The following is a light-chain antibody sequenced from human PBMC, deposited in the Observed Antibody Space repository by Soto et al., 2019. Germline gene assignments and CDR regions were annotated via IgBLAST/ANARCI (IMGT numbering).Light chain of an antibody. J-gene: IGKJ1*01. CDR1: QSVSSY. CDR3: QQNDSTRCT. Sequence: EIQMTQSPSSLSASVGDRATLTCRASQSVSSYLNWYQQKPGNAPKLLIYVASSVQSGVPSRFSGSGSGTDFTLTISSLQPEDFANYYCQQNDSTRCTFGQGTKVEIK. V-gene: IGKV1-39*01. CDR2: VAS.